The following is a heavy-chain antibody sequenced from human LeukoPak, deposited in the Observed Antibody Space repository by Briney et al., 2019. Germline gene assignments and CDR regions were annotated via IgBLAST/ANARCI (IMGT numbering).Heavy chain of an antibody. Sequence: SETLSLTCTVSGGSISSGSYYWSWIRQPAGKGLEWIGRIYTSGSTNYNPSLKSRVTISVDTSKNQFSLKLSSVTAADMAVYYCARVGSKQWLVRYYYYYMDVWGKGTTVTISS. D-gene: IGHD6-19*01. J-gene: IGHJ6*03. CDR3: ARVGSKQWLVRYYYYYMDV. CDR2: IYTSGST. CDR1: GGSISSGSYY. V-gene: IGHV4-61*02.